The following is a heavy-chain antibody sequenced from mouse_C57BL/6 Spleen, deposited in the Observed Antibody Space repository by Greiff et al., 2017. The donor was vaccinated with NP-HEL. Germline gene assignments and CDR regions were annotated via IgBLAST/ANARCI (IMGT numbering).Heavy chain of an antibody. D-gene: IGHD3-2*02. CDR1: GYDFSSYW. V-gene: IGHV1-80*01. CDR3: ARSYSSGYDYFDY. CDR2: IYPGDGDT. J-gene: IGHJ2*01. Sequence: QVQLQQSGAELVKPGASVKISCTASGYDFSSYWMNWVKQRPGKGLEWIGQIYPGDGDTNYNGKFKGKATLTADKSSSTAYMQLSSLTSEDSAVYFCARSYSSGYDYFDYWGQGTTLTVAS.